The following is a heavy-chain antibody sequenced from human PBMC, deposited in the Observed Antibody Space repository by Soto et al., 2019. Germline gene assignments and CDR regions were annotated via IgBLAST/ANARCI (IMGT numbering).Heavy chain of an antibody. CDR1: GYTFTTYW. V-gene: IGHV5-51*01. D-gene: IGHD6-19*01. J-gene: IGHJ3*02. Sequence: GESLKISCKGSGYTFTTYWIGWVRQMPGKGLECMGIIYPGDSDTRYSPSFQGQVTISADKSISTAYLQWSSLKAPDTAMYYCARLAVGGKTYDAFDIWGQGTVVTV. CDR2: IYPGDSDT. CDR3: ARLAVGGKTYDAFDI.